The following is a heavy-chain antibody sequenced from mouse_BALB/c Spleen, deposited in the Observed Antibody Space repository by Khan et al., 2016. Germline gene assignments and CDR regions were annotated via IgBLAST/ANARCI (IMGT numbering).Heavy chain of an antibody. CDR3: ARDGWGYYAMDY. J-gene: IGHJ4*01. CDR1: GFSIIAYG. V-gene: IGHV2-6-7*01. CDR2: IWGDGST. D-gene: IGHD2-2*01. Sequence: QVQLKESGPGLVAPSQSLSITCTVSGFSIIAYGVNWVRQPPGKGLEWLGMIWGDGSTHYNSALKSRLNITKDNSKRQAFLKMNSLQTDDTARYYCARDGWGYYAMDYWDQGTSVTVSS.